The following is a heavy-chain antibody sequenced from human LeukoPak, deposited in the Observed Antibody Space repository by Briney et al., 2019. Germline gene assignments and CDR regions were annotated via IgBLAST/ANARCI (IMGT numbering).Heavy chain of an antibody. CDR1: GGSISSSSYY. D-gene: IGHD3-22*01. Sequence: SETLSLTCTVSGGSISSSSYYWGWIRQPPGKGLEWIGSIYYSRSAYYNPSLKSRVTISVDTSKNQFSLKLSSVTAADTAVYYCARGSGYYYVDFDYWGQGTLVTVSS. V-gene: IGHV4-39*01. CDR3: ARGSGYYYVDFDY. J-gene: IGHJ4*02. CDR2: IYYSRSA.